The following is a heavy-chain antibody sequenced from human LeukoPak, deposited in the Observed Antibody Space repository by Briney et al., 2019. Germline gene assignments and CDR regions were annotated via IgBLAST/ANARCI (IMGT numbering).Heavy chain of an antibody. J-gene: IGHJ4*02. CDR1: GFAFSNYG. Sequence: GGSLRLSCAASGFAFSNYGMDWVRQAPGKGLGVSGITGSGSTTYYADSVKGRFTISRDNSKNTLYLQMNSPRAEDTAAYYCAKDGNWARFENWGQGTLVTVSS. CDR2: ITGSGSTT. CDR3: AKDGNWARFEN. V-gene: IGHV3-23*01. D-gene: IGHD7-27*01.